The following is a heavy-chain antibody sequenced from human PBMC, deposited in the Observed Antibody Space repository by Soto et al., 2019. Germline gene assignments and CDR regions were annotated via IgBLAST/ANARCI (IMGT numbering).Heavy chain of an antibody. CDR1: GFTFSSYG. D-gene: IGHD4-17*01. CDR3: ARDSATVTTAFLIDY. Sequence: GGSLRLSCAASGFTFSSYGMHWVRQAPGKGLEWVAVIWYDGSNKYYADSVKGRFTISRDNSKNTLYLQMNSLRAEDTAVYYCARDSATVTTAFLIDYWGQGPLVTVSS. J-gene: IGHJ4*02. V-gene: IGHV3-33*01. CDR2: IWYDGSNK.